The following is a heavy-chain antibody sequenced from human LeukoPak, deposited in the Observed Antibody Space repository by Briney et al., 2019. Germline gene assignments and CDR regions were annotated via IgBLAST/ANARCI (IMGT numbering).Heavy chain of an antibody. CDR3: ARVTYSIFDY. V-gene: IGHV4-39*07. CDR1: GGSISSSSYY. D-gene: IGHD2-21*01. CDR2: LYHSGST. J-gene: IGHJ4*02. Sequence: PSETLSLTCTVSGGSISSSSYYWGWIRQPPGKGLEWIANLYHSGSTYYNPSLKSRVTISVDTSKNQFSLKLSSVTAADTAVYYCARVTYSIFDYWGQGTLVTVSS.